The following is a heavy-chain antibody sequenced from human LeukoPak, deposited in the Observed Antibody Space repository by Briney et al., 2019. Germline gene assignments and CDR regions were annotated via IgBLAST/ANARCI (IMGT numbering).Heavy chain of an antibody. CDR3: ARGGGYCSGGSCYEGSHDAFDI. J-gene: IGHJ3*02. CDR2: IIPFFGTP. V-gene: IGHV1-69*01. CDR1: GGKFSSYA. D-gene: IGHD2-15*01. Sequence: GASVKVSCKVSGGKFSSYAISWVRQAPGQGLEWVGGIIPFFGTPYYAQKFQDRVTITADESASTAYMELSSLRSEDTAVYYCARGGGYCSGGSCYEGSHDAFDIWGQGTMVTVSS.